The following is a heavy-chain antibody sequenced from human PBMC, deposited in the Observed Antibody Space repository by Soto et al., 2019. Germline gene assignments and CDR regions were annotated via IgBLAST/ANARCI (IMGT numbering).Heavy chain of an antibody. CDR3: ARGETDLGV. CDR2: IIPIFSAR. V-gene: IGHV1-69*01. CDR1: RDTFNKYA. J-gene: IGHJ6*02. Sequence: QVQLVQSGAEVKKPGSSVKVSCKTSRDTFNKYAFNWVRQAPGQGLEWRGWIIPIFSARNYAEKFQGRVTLAADDSTSTANMELRSLRFEDTAGYYCARGETDLGVWGQGTTVTVSS.